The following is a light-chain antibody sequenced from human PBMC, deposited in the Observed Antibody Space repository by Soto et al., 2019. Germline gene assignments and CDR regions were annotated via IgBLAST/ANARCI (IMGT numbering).Light chain of an antibody. CDR2: GAS. CDR1: QSVTTNY. CDR3: QQYDSSPFT. Sequence: EIVLPQSPGTLSLSPGQRATLSCRASQSVTTNYLAWYQQKPGQAPRLLIYGASFRAAGIPDRFSGSGSGTDFTLTINTLEPGDFAVYFCQQYDSSPFTFGPGTTVDI. J-gene: IGKJ3*01. V-gene: IGKV3-20*01.